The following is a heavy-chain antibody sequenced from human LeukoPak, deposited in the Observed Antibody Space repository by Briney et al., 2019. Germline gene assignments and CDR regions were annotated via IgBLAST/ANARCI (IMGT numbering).Heavy chain of an antibody. CDR2: TYYRSKWYN. V-gene: IGHV6-1*01. CDR1: GDSVSSNSAA. D-gene: IGHD2-21*02. J-gene: IGHJ3*02. Sequence: SQTLSLTCAISGDSVSSNSAAWNWIRQSPSRGLEWLGRTYYRSKWYNDYAVSVKSRITINPDTSKNQFSLQLNSVTPEDTAVYYCARGFASRGGDPRAGLDAFDIWGQGTMATVSS. CDR3: ARGFASRGGDPRAGLDAFDI.